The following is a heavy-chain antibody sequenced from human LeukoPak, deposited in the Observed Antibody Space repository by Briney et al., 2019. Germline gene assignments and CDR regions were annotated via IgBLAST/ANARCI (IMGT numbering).Heavy chain of an antibody. Sequence: GGSLRLSCAASGFTFSNYAMNWVRQPPGKGLEWVAYISSSGDTIYYAASVKGRFTISRDNVQNSLSLQMNSLGGEDTSVYYCTSLWEVPGPDFWGQGTLVTVSS. CDR3: TSLWEVPGPDF. J-gene: IGHJ4*02. D-gene: IGHD1-26*01. CDR1: GFTFSNYA. CDR2: ISSSGDTI. V-gene: IGHV3-48*04.